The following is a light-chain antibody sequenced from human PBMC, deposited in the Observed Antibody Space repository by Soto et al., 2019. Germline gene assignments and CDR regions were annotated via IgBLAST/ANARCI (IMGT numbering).Light chain of an antibody. CDR3: QQYGSSPKT. J-gene: IGKJ1*01. CDR2: GAS. CDR1: QSVSSSY. Sequence: EIVLTQSPGTLSLSPGERATLSCRASQSVSSSYLAWYQQKPGQAPRLLIYGASSRATGIPDRFSGSGSGTDFTLTISRLEPEDVAVYCCQQYGSSPKTFGQGTKVEIK. V-gene: IGKV3-20*01.